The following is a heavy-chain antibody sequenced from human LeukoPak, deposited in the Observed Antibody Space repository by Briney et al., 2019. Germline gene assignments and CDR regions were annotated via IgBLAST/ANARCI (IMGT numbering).Heavy chain of an antibody. Sequence: GKSLKISCKGSGYSFTSYWIGWVRQMPGKGLEWMGIIYPGDSDARYNPSFQGQVTISADKSISTAYLQWSSLKASDTAMYYCARGSASSGWYVFYYYDYWGQGTLVTVSS. CDR3: ARGSASSGWYVFYYYDY. V-gene: IGHV5-51*01. CDR1: GYSFTSYW. J-gene: IGHJ4*01. CDR2: IYPGDSDA. D-gene: IGHD6-19*01.